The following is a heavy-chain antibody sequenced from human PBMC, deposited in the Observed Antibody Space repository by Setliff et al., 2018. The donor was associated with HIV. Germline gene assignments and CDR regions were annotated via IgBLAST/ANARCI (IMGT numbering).Heavy chain of an antibody. CDR2: IFYTGFT. V-gene: IGHV4-39*01. CDR1: GDSFSTSSYF. CDR3: ARLWGRTSGWRGNGY. Sequence: SETLSLTCSVSGDSFSTSSYFWGWVRQSPGGGLEWIGNIFYTGFTHYNPSLQTRVTINVHTSYKQFSLRLNSVTVADTAVYYCARLWGRTSGWRGNGYWGQGILVTVS. D-gene: IGHD6-19*01. J-gene: IGHJ4*02.